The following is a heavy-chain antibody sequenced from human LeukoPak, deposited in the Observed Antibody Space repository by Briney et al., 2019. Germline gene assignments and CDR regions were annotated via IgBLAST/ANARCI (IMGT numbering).Heavy chain of an antibody. CDR1: GFTFSSYW. J-gene: IGHJ6*02. Sequence: GGSLRLSCAASGFTFSSYWMSWVRQAPGKGLEWVANIKQDGSEKYYVDSVKGRFTISRDNSKNTLYLQMNSLRAEDTAVYYCAKGALKSGYAPYYYYYYGMDVWGQGTTVTVSS. V-gene: IGHV3-7*03. CDR3: AKGALKSGYAPYYYYYYGMDV. D-gene: IGHD5-12*01. CDR2: IKQDGSEK.